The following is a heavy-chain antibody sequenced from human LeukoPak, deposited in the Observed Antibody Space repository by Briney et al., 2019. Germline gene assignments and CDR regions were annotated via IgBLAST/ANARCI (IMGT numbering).Heavy chain of an antibody. CDR1: GGSISSGGYS. J-gene: IGHJ5*02. CDR3: ARGLDPNWFDP. V-gene: IGHV4-30-2*01. CDR2: IYHSGST. Sequence: PSETLSLTCAVCGGSISSGGYSLSWIRQPPGKGLEWIGYIYHSGSTYYNPSLKSRVTISVDRSKNQFSLKLSSVTAADTAVYYCARGLDPNWFDPWGQGTLVTVSS.